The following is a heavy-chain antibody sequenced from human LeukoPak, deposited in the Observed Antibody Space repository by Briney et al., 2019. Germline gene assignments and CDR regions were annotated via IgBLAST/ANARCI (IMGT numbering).Heavy chain of an antibody. CDR1: GFTFSTFA. D-gene: IGHD4-17*01. Sequence: GGSLRLSCAASGFTFSTFAMTWVRQAPGKGLEWVSSITGTYYTTYYTDSVKGRFTISRDNSKNTLYLQMNSLRADDTAIYYCTKDPNGDYVGAFDPWGQGTLVTVSS. V-gene: IGHV3-23*01. CDR3: TKDPNGDYVGAFDP. CDR2: ITGTYYTT. J-gene: IGHJ5*02.